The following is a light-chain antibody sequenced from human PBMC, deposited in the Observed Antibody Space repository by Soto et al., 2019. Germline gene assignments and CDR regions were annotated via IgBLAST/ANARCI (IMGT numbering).Light chain of an antibody. Sequence: EIVLTQSPATLSLSPGERATLSCRASQSVSSYLAGYQQKPGQAPRLLIYDASNRATGIPARFSGSGSGTDFTLTISSLEPEDFAVYYCQQRSIWPPDTFGQGTKLEIK. CDR2: DAS. CDR1: QSVSSY. V-gene: IGKV3-11*01. J-gene: IGKJ2*01. CDR3: QQRSIWPPDT.